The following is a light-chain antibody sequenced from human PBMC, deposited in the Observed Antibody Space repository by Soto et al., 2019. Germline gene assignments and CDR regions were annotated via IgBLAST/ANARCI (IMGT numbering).Light chain of an antibody. CDR1: QSLLNSNGYNY. CDR3: MQAQQTRT. V-gene: IGKV2-28*01. J-gene: IGKJ1*01. Sequence: DIVLTQSPLSLPVTPGEPASISCRSSQSLLNSNGYNYLDWYLQKPGQSPQLLIFLASNRAFGVPDRFSGSGSGTDFTLKISRVEAEDVGVYYCMQAQQTRTFGQGTKMEI. CDR2: LAS.